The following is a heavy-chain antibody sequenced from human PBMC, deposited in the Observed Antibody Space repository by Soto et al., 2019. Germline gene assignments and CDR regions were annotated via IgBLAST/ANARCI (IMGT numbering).Heavy chain of an antibody. CDR2: IYYSGST. Sequence: SETLSLTCTVSGGSISSYYWSWIRQPPGKGLEWIGYIYYSGSTNYNPSLKSRVTISVDTSKNQFSLKLSSVTAADTAVYYCAREGGAAAAFDPWGQGTLVTAPQ. V-gene: IGHV4-59*01. D-gene: IGHD6-13*01. CDR1: GGSISSYY. J-gene: IGHJ5*02. CDR3: AREGGAAAAFDP.